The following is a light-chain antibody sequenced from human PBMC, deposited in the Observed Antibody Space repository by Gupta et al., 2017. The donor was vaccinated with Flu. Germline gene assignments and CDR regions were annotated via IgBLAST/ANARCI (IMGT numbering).Light chain of an antibody. CDR1: SSDVGSYSL. CDR2: EVT. Sequence: QSALTKHASVSGSPGQSITLSCTGTSSDVGSYSLVSWYQQHPDKAPKLMIYEVTKRPSGVSDRFSGSKSGNTASLTISGLQAEDEADYYCCSYAGSSTFWVFGGGTKLTVL. V-gene: IGLV2-23*02. J-gene: IGLJ3*02. CDR3: CSYAGSSTFWV.